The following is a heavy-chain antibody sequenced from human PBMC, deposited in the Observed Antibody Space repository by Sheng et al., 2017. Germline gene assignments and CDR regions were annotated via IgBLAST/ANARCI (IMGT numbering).Heavy chain of an antibody. J-gene: IGHJ3*02. V-gene: IGHV4-61*02. D-gene: IGHD3-22*01. Sequence: QVQLQESGPGLVKPSQTLSLTCTVSGGSISSGRYSWSWIRQPAGKGLEWIGRICTGGSTNYNPSLKSRVTISLDTSTNQFSLKLNSVTAADTAVYYCATPDDSSGYRGDAFDIWGQGTMVTVSS. CDR2: ICTGGST. CDR3: ATPDDSSGYRGDAFDI. CDR1: GGSISSGRYS.